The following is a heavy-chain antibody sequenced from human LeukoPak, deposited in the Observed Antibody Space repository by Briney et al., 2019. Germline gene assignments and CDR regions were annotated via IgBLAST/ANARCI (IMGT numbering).Heavy chain of an antibody. CDR3: ARDSVAGIPH. CDR2: INHSGST. D-gene: IGHD6-19*01. Sequence: PSETLSLTCAVYGGSFSGYYWSWIRQPPGKGLEWIGEINHSGSTNYNPSLKSRVTISVDTSKNQFSLKLSSVTAADTAVYYCARDSVAGIPHWGQGTLVTVSS. J-gene: IGHJ4*02. V-gene: IGHV4-34*01. CDR1: GGSFSGYY.